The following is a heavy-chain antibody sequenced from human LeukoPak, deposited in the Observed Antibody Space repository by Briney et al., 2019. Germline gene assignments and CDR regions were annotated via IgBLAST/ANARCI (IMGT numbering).Heavy chain of an antibody. V-gene: IGHV4-61*08. Sequence: KPSETLSLTCTVSGGSVSSGGYYWSWIRQPPGKGLEWIGYIYYSGSTNYNPSLKSRVTISVDTSKNQFSLKLSSVAAADTAVYYCARNDFWSGYTFDYWGQGTLVTVSS. CDR2: IYYSGST. CDR1: GGSVSSGGYY. CDR3: ARNDFWSGYTFDY. J-gene: IGHJ4*02. D-gene: IGHD3-3*01.